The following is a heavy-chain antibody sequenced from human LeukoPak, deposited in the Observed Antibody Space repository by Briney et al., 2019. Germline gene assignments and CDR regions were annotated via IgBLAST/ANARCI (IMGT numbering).Heavy chain of an antibody. Sequence: PGGSLRLSCAASGFTFSSYSMNWVRQAPGKGLEWVSSISSSSSYIYYADSVKGRFTISRDNAKNSLYLQMNSLRAEDTALYYCARGPPATGFDWLLPNDYWGQGTLVTVSS. V-gene: IGHV3-21*04. D-gene: IGHD3-9*01. CDR1: GFTFSSYS. J-gene: IGHJ4*02. CDR3: ARGPPATGFDWLLPNDY. CDR2: ISSSSSYI.